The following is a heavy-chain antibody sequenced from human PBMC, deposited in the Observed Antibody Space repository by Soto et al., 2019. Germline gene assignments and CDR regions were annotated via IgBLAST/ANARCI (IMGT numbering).Heavy chain of an antibody. V-gene: IGHV1-3*01. CDR2: INAGNGNT. CDR3: ARGSGYSYWDDY. Sequence: ASVKVSCKASGYTFTSYAMHWVRQAPGQRLEWMGWINAGNGNTKYSQKFQGRVTITRDTSASTAYMELSSLRSEDTAVYYCARGSGYSYWDDYWGQGTLVTVSS. D-gene: IGHD3-22*01. J-gene: IGHJ4*02. CDR1: GYTFTSYA.